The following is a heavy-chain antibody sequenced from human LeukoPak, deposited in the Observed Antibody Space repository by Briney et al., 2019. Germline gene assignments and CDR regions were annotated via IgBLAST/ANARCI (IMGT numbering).Heavy chain of an antibody. CDR3: AKHRFESGGYHSTD. D-gene: IGHD3-22*01. Sequence: GESLRLSCAASGITFSSYAMSWVRQASGKGLAWVSTISGGSGSTYCADSVKGRFTISRDNSKNTLYLQMNSLRDEDTAVYYCAKHRFESGGYHSTDWGQGTLVTVSS. V-gene: IGHV3-23*01. CDR1: GITFSSYA. CDR2: ISGGSGST. J-gene: IGHJ4*02.